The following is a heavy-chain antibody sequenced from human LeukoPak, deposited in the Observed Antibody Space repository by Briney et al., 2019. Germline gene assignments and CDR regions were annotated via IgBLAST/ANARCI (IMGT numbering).Heavy chain of an antibody. D-gene: IGHD3-9*01. CDR1: GYTFTAYY. CDR2: IDPEDDET. J-gene: IGHJ3*01. V-gene: IGHV1-69-2*01. CDR3: ASWPYFVRDPNLVSGFDA. Sequence: GASVKVSCKASGYTFTAYYIHWVQQAPGKGLEWMGYIDPEDDETTFADNFQGRVTFTADTSTDTAFMELSSLRYDDTAVYYCASWPYFVRDPNLVSGFDAWGQGTLVTVSS.